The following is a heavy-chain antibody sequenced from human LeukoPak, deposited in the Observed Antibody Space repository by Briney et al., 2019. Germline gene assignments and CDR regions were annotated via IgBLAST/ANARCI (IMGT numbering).Heavy chain of an antibody. D-gene: IGHD6-13*01. J-gene: IGHJ6*03. CDR1: GDSVSSNTAA. CDR2: TYYRSKWYN. V-gene: IGHV6-1*01. CDR3: ARVGKRMAAAGDYYFYMDV. Sequence: SQTLSLTCAISGDSVSSNTAAWNWIRQSPSRGLDLLVRTYYRSKWYNDYAVSVKSRITINPDTSKNHFSLQLNSVTTEETAVYYCARVGKRMAAAGDYYFYMDVWGKGTTVTISS.